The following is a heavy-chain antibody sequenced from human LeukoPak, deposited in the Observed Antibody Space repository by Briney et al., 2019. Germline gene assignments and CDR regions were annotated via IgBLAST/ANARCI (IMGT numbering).Heavy chain of an antibody. D-gene: IGHD3-22*01. V-gene: IGHV1-24*01. CDR2: FDPEDGET. Sequence: GASVTVSCKVSGYTLTELSMHWVRQAPGKGLEWMGGFDPEDGETIYAQKFQGRVTMTEDTSTDTAYMELSSLRSEDTAVYYCATILPYYYDSSGYFFWGQGTLVTVSS. CDR1: GYTLTELS. J-gene: IGHJ4*02. CDR3: ATILPYYYDSSGYFF.